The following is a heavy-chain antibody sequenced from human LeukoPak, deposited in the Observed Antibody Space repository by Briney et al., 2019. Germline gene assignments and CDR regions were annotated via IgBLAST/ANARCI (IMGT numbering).Heavy chain of an antibody. CDR1: GFTFSSYA. V-gene: IGHV3-64*01. CDR3: ARDFAGWDGIAARPLSYEYYYYMDV. J-gene: IGHJ6*03. CDR2: ISSNGGST. Sequence: GGSLRLSCAASGFTFSSYAMHWVRQAPGKGLEYVSAISSNGGSTYYANSVKGRFTISRDNSKNTLYLQMGSLRAEDMAVYYCARDFAGWDGIAARPLSYEYYYYMDVWGKGTTVTVSS. D-gene: IGHD6-6*01.